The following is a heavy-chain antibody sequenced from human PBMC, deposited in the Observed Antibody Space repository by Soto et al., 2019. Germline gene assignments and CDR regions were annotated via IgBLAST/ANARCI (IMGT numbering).Heavy chain of an antibody. J-gene: IGHJ5*02. CDR3: ARRGYSYRIWFDP. Sequence: PSETLSLTCAVYGGSFSGYYWSWIRQPPGKGLEWIGEINHSGSTNYNPSLKSRVTISVDTSKNQFSLKLSSVTAADTAVYYCARRGYSYRIWFDPWGQGTQVTAPQ. CDR2: INHSGST. CDR1: GGSFSGYY. D-gene: IGHD5-18*01. V-gene: IGHV4-34*01.